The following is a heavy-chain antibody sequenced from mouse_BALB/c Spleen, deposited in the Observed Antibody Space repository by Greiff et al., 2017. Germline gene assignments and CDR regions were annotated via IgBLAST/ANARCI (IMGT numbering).Heavy chain of an antibody. CDR2: IDPSDSYT. V-gene: IGHV1-69*02. CDR3: AREGVMDY. Sequence: VQLQQSGAELVKPGASVKLSCKASGYTFTSYWMHWVKQRPGQGLEWIGEIDPSDSYTNYNQKFKGKATLTVDKSSSTAYMQLSSLTSEDSAVYYCAREGVMDYWGQGTSVTVSS. CDR1: GYTFTSYW. J-gene: IGHJ4*01.